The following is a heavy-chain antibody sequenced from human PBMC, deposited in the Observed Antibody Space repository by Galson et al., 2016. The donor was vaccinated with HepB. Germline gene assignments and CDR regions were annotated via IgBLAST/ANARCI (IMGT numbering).Heavy chain of an antibody. CDR3: ARDEAHDYDDLPTFDI. CDR2: ISSSGRYL. CDR1: GFISSSYS. Sequence: SLRLSCAVSGFISSSYSMNWVRQAPGKGLEWVSSISSSGRYLYYADSVRGRFTISRDTARNSVHLQLNSLRAEDTALYYCARDEAHDYDDLPTFDIWGHGTLVTVSS. J-gene: IGHJ4*01. V-gene: IGHV3-21*01. D-gene: IGHD4-17*01.